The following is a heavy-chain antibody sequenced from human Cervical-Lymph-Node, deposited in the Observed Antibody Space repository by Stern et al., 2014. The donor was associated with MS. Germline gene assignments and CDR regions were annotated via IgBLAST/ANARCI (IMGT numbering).Heavy chain of an antibody. J-gene: IGHJ3*01. CDR2: INPNTGGT. D-gene: IGHD3/OR15-3a*01. CDR1: GYTFNAYY. CDR3: ARDPVGPQSHDAFDL. V-gene: IGHV1-2*06. Sequence: QVQLVQSGAEVKKPGASVKVSCEASGYTFNAYYMHWVRQAPGQGLDWMGRINPNTGGTLYSPKFQGRVTMTRDTSINTAYMDLNSLRSDDTAVYFCARDPVGPQSHDAFDLWGQGTMITVSS.